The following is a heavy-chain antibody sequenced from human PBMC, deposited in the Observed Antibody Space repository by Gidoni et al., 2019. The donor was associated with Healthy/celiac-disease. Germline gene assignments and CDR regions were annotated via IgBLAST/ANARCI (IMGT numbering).Heavy chain of an antibody. Sequence: QLQLQESGPGLVKPSETLSLTCTVSGGSISSSSYYWGWIRQPPGKGLEWIGSIYYSGSTYYNPSLKSRVTISVDTSKNQFSLKLSSVTAADTAVYYCARGPFYDSSGYHFDYWGQGTLVTVSS. J-gene: IGHJ4*02. CDR3: ARGPFYDSSGYHFDY. D-gene: IGHD3-22*01. V-gene: IGHV4-39*01. CDR1: GGSISSSSYY. CDR2: IYYSGST.